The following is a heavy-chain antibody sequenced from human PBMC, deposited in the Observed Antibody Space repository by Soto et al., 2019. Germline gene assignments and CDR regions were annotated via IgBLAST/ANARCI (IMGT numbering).Heavy chain of an antibody. D-gene: IGHD2-2*01. CDR3: ARVGEDIVVVPAADRYYYYYGMDV. CDR2: IIPILGIA. V-gene: IGHV1-69*02. Sequence: QVQLVQSGAEVKKPGSSVKVSCKASGGTFSSYTISWVRQACGQGLEWMGRIIPILGIANYAQKFQGRVTITADKSTSTAYMELSSLRSEDTAVYYCARVGEDIVVVPAADRYYYYYGMDVWGQGTTVTVSS. J-gene: IGHJ6*02. CDR1: GGTFSSYT.